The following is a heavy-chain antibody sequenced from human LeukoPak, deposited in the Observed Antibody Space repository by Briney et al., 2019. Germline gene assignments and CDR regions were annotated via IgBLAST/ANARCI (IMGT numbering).Heavy chain of an antibody. V-gene: IGHV1-18*04. CDR3: VRSYGSGPARFDP. CDR1: GYTFTNHA. D-gene: IGHD3-10*01. Sequence: ASVKVSCKASGYTFTNHAINWVRQAPGQGLEWMGWISGYNGNTNYAQKLQGRVTMTTDTSTSTGYMELRSLRSDDTAVYYCVRSYGSGPARFDPWGQGTLVTVSS. CDR2: ISGYNGNT. J-gene: IGHJ5*02.